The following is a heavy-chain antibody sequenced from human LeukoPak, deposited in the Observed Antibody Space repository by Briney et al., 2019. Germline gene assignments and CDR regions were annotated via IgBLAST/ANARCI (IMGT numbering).Heavy chain of an antibody. J-gene: IGHJ6*03. Sequence: ASVKVSCKASGNTFTGYYMHWVRQAPGQGLEWMGWINPNSVGTNYEQKFQGRVTMTRDTSISTAYMEVSRVRSDDTAMYYCARGSSTRVYYYYYMDVWGKGTTVTVSS. CDR1: GNTFTGYY. D-gene: IGHD6-6*01. CDR2: INPNSVGT. CDR3: ARGSSTRVYYYYYMDV. V-gene: IGHV1-2*02.